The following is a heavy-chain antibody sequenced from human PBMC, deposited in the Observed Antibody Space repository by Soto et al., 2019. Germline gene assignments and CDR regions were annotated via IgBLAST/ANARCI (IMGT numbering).Heavy chain of an antibody. J-gene: IGHJ6*02. V-gene: IGHV1-69*02. CDR3: AIAVAGTHGMDV. D-gene: IGHD6-19*01. Sequence: QVQLVQSGAEVKKPESSVKVSCKASGGTFSSYTISWVRQAPGQGLEWMGRIIPILGITNNAQKFQGRVTITADKSTSTANMELSTLRSEDTAVYYCAIAVAGTHGMDVWGQGTTVTVSS. CDR2: IIPILGIT. CDR1: GGTFSSYT.